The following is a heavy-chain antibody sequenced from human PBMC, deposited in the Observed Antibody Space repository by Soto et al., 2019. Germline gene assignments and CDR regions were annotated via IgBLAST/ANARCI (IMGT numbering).Heavy chain of an antibody. Sequence: QVQLVQSGTEVKKRGASVKVSCKASGYTFTSYGIKWVRQAPEQGLEWMGWISANNGNTRYAQKLQGRVTMTTDTSTSTAYMELRSLRSDDTAVYYCARVQSGYDFAYWGQGTLVTVSS. D-gene: IGHD5-12*01. V-gene: IGHV1-18*01. CDR1: GYTFTSYG. CDR3: ARVQSGYDFAY. CDR2: ISANNGNT. J-gene: IGHJ4*02.